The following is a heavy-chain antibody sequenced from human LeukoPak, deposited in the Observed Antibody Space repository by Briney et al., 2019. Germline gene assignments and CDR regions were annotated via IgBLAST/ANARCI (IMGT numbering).Heavy chain of an antibody. CDR1: GFTFSDYY. CDR3: ARDRGNSDPGDWFDS. V-gene: IGHV3-11*01. Sequence: GSLRLSCAASGFTFSDYYMSWIRQAPGKGLEWVSYISGSGSTVYYAASVRGRLIISRDNAKNSLFLQMNSLRAEDTAVYYCARDRGNSDPGDWFDSWGQGTLVTVSS. CDR2: ISGSGSTV. D-gene: IGHD4-23*01. J-gene: IGHJ5*01.